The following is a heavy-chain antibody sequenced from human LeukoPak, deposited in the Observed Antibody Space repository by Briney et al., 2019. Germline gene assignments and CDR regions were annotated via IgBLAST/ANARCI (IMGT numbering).Heavy chain of an antibody. CDR2: IYSGGST. J-gene: IGHJ4*02. D-gene: IGHD6-13*01. CDR1: GFTVSSNY. V-gene: IGHV3-53*01. CDR3: ATLGYSSSWSFDY. Sequence: PGGSLRLSCAASGFTVSSNYMSWVRQAPGKGLEWVSVIYSGGSTYYADSVKGRFTISRDNSKNTLYLQMNSLGAEDTAVYYCATLGYSSSWSFDYWGQGTLVTVCS.